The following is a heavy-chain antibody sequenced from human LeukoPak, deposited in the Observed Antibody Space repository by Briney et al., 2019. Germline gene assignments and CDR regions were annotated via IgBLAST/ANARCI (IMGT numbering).Heavy chain of an antibody. V-gene: IGHV1-2*04. CDR3: ARAPQVLVWFGEPNFDL. CDR2: INPNSGGT. Sequence: GASVKVSCKASGYTFTDYYMNWVRQAPGQGLEWMGWINPNSGGTSYAQKFQGWVTMTRDTSISTAYMELNRLRSDDTAIYYCARAPQVLVWFGEPNFDLWGQGPWSPSPQ. CDR1: GYTFTDYY. D-gene: IGHD3-10*01. J-gene: IGHJ4*02.